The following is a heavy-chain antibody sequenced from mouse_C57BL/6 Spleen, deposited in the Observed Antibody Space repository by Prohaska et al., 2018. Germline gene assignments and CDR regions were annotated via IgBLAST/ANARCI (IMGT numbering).Heavy chain of an antibody. Sequence: VKLLQSGGGLVQPGGALKLSCAASGIDFNRYWMSWVRQAPGKGLEWIGEINPDISTINYAPSLKDKFIISRDNAKNTLLLQMSKVSSRDTALCYCARILEDYWGQGTAVTVSS. V-gene: IGHV4-1*01. CDR3: ARILEDY. J-gene: IGHJ4*01. CDR1: GIDFNRYW. CDR2: INPDISTI.